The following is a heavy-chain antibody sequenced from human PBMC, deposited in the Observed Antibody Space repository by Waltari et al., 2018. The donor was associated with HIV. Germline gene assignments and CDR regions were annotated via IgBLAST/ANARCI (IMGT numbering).Heavy chain of an antibody. Sequence: QLQLQESGPGLVKPSETLSLTCTVSGGSISSSSYYWGWIRQPPGKGLEWIGSIYYSGSTYDTPSLKRRVTISVDTSKNQFSLKLSSVTAADTAVYYCARAVQGYCSGGSCENYFDYWGQGTLVTVSS. J-gene: IGHJ4*02. CDR3: ARAVQGYCSGGSCENYFDY. V-gene: IGHV4-39*01. CDR2: IYYSGST. D-gene: IGHD2-15*01. CDR1: GGSISSSSYY.